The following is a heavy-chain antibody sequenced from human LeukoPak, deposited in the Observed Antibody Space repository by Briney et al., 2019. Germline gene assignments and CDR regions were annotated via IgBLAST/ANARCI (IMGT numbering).Heavy chain of an antibody. D-gene: IGHD3-9*01. J-gene: IGHJ5*02. CDR2: ISGSGGST. CDR3: AKDWDYDILTGLNWFDP. Sequence: GGSLRLSCAASVFPLNLYAMIWVPQARGEGVEWVPPISGSGGSTYYADSVKGRFTISRDNSKNTLYLQMNSLRAEDTAVYYCAKDWDYDILTGLNWFDPWGQGTLVTVSS. CDR1: VFPLNLYA. V-gene: IGHV3-23*01.